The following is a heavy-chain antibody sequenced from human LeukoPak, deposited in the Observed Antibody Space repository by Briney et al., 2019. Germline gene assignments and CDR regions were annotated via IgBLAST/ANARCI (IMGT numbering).Heavy chain of an antibody. J-gene: IGHJ3*02. CDR2: IYPGDSDT. CDR1: GYSFTSYW. V-gene: IGHV5-51*01. Sequence: GESLKISCKGSGYSFTSYWIGWVRQMPGKGLEWMGIIYPGDSDTRYSPSFQGQVTISADKSISTAYLQWSSLKASDTAMYYCAREESQTYYYGSGSYRGGDDAFDIWGQGTMVTVSS. D-gene: IGHD3-10*01. CDR3: AREESQTYYYGSGSYRGGDDAFDI.